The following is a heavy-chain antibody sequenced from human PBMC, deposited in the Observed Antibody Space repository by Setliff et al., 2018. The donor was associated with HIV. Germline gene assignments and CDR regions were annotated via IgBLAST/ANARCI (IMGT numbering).Heavy chain of an antibody. CDR3: AGDLFPYSHDSSPYYPPGY. CDR1: GFTFSDHY. J-gene: IGHJ4*02. D-gene: IGHD3-22*01. CDR2: ISGTATTI. V-gene: IGHV3-11*01. Sequence: KTGGSLRLSCAASGFTFSDHYMSWIRQAPGKGLEWVSSISGTATTIYSADSVKGRFTISRDNAKNSLFLQMNSLRAEDTAVYYCAGDLFPYSHDSSPYYPPGYWGQGTLVTVSS.